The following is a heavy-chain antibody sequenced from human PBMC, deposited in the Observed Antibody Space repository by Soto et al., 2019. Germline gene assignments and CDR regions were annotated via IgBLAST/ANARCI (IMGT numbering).Heavy chain of an antibody. CDR2: INPSGGST. J-gene: IGHJ3*02. CDR1: GYTFTSYY. Sequence: GASVKVSCKASGYTFTSYYMHWVRQAPGQGLEWMGIINPSGGSTSYAQKFQGRVTMTRDTSTSTVYMELSSLRSEDTAVYYCARRENGYYYDSSGSAAFDIWGQGTMVTVSS. D-gene: IGHD3-22*01. CDR3: ARRENGYYYDSSGSAAFDI. V-gene: IGHV1-46*01.